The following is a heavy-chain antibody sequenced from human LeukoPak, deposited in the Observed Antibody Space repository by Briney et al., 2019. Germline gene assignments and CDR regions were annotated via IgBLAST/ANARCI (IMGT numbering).Heavy chain of an antibody. CDR2: IKEDGSQI. CDR3: AGSSAWLFDY. D-gene: IGHD3-22*01. V-gene: IGHV3-7*01. J-gene: IGHJ4*02. CDR1: GFTFRKYW. Sequence: GGSLRLSCAGTGFTFRKYWMNWVRQAPGKGLEWVANIKEDGSQIYYADSVKGRFTISRDNPKNSVSPQMNSLRAEDTAVYYCAGSSAWLFDYWGQGTLVAVSS.